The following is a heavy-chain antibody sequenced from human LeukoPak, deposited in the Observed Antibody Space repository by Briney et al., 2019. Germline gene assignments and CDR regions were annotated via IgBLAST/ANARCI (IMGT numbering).Heavy chain of an antibody. CDR3: AKDGPASWGYFDY. Sequence: GGSLRLSCAASGFTFSSYWMSWVRQAPGKGLEWVANIKQDGSEKYYVDSVKGRFTISRDNSKNTVYLLMNSLRAEDTAEYYCAKDGPASWGYFDYWGQGTLVTVSS. CDR2: IKQDGSEK. V-gene: IGHV3-7*03. D-gene: IGHD3-16*01. J-gene: IGHJ4*02. CDR1: GFTFSSYW.